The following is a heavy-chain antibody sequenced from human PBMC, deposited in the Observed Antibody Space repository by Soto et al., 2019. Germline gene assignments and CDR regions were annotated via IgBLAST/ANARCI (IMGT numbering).Heavy chain of an antibody. CDR1: GGTFSSYA. CDR2: IIPIFGTA. V-gene: IGHV1-69*13. Sequence: SVKVSCKASGGTFSSYAISWVRQAPGQGLEWMGGIIPIFGTANYAQKFQGRVTITADESTSTAYMELSSRRSEETAVYYCARAIRHGDHEAGYYYGMXXWGQGTTVTVSS. D-gene: IGHD4-17*01. J-gene: IGHJ6*02. CDR3: ARAIRHGDHEAGYYYGMXX.